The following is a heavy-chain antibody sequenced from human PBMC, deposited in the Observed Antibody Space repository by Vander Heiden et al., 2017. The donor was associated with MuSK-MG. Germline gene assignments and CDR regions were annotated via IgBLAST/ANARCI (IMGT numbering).Heavy chain of an antibody. CDR1: GFTFDDYA. Sequence: EVQLVESGGGLVQPGRSLRLSCAASGFTFDDYAMHWVRQAPGKGLEWVSGISWNSGSIGYADSVKGRVTISRDNAKNSLYLQMNSLRAEDTALYYCAKAGVGSSWSPGTPLDYWGQGTLVTVYS. CDR3: AKAGVGSSWSPGTPLDY. CDR2: ISWNSGSI. D-gene: IGHD6-13*01. J-gene: IGHJ4*02. V-gene: IGHV3-9*01.